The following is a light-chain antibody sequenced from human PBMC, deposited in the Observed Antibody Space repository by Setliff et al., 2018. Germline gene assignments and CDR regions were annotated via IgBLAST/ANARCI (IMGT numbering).Light chain of an antibody. J-gene: IGLJ1*01. CDR3: SSYAGSLYV. V-gene: IGLV2-8*01. CDR2: EVS. CDR1: SSDVGGYNY. Sequence: QSALTQPASASGSPGQSVTISCTGTSSDVGGYNYVSWYQQHPGKAPKLMIYEVSKRPSGVPDRFSGSKSGNTASLTVSGLQAEDEADYYCSSYAGSLYVFGTGTKGTVL.